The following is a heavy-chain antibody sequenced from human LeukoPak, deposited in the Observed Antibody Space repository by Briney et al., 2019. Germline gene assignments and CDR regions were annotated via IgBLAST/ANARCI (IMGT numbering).Heavy chain of an antibody. V-gene: IGHV3-7*01. CDR3: ARDDCSSISCYHNWFDP. Sequence: GGSLRLSCAASGFTFSSYWMSWVRQAPGKGLEWVANIKQDGNEKYYVDSVKGRFTISRDNAKNSLYLQMNSLRAEDTAVYYCARDDCSSISCYHNWFDPWGQGTLVSVSS. CDR2: IKQDGNEK. J-gene: IGHJ5*02. CDR1: GFTFSSYW. D-gene: IGHD2-2*01.